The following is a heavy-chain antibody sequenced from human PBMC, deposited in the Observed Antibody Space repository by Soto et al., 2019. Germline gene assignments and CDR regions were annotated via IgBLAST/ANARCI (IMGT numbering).Heavy chain of an antibody. D-gene: IGHD6-19*01. CDR1: GYPFINFA. CDR2: IHGGTGNT. J-gene: IGHJ4*02. CDR3: ARGPPTGSSGWFYFDS. V-gene: IGHV1-3*01. Sequence: QVQLVQSGAEVKKPGASVKVSCKASGYPFINFAIHWVRQAPGQRLEWMGWIHGGTGNTKYSEKFQDRVTITRDTYASIVYMELSRLRSDDTAVYYSARGPPTGSSGWFYFDSWGQGPLVTVSS.